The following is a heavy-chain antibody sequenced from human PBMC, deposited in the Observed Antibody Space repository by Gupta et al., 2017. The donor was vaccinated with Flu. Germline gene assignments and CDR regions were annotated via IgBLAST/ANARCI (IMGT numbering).Heavy chain of an antibody. V-gene: IGHV3-30*18. J-gene: IGHJ4*02. CDR2: ISYDGSNK. Sequence: QVQLVESGGGVVQPGRSLRLSCAASGFTFSSSGMHWVRQAPGKGLEWVAVISYDGSNKYYADSVKGRFTISRDNSKNTLYLQMNSLRAEDTAVYYCAKDGGSGWPIDYWGQGTLVTVSS. D-gene: IGHD6-19*01. CDR3: AKDGGSGWPIDY. CDR1: GFTFSSSG.